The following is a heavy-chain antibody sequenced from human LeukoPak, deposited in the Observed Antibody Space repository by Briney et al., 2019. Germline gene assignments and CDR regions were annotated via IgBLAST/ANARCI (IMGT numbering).Heavy chain of an antibody. Sequence: SVKVSCKASGYTFTGYYMHWVPQAPGQGLEWMGRIIPILGIANYAQKFQGRVTITADKSTSTAYMELSSLRSEDTAVYYCARALSGSYRFDYWGQGTLVTVSS. V-gene: IGHV1-69*04. CDR2: IIPILGIA. CDR3: ARALSGSYRFDY. CDR1: GYTFTGYY. D-gene: IGHD1-26*01. J-gene: IGHJ4*02.